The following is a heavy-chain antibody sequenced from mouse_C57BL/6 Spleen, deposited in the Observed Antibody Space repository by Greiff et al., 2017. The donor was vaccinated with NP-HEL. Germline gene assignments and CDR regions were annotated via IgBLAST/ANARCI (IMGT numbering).Heavy chain of an antibody. CDR1: GYTFTDYY. Sequence: QVQLQQSGAELVKPGASVKISCKASGYTFTDYYLNWVKQRPGQGLSWIGKLGPGSGSTYYNEKFKGKATLTADKSSSTAYMQLSSLTSEDSAVYFCARSIYYYGSSYGGYFDVWGTGTTVTVSS. CDR2: LGPGSGST. D-gene: IGHD1-1*01. J-gene: IGHJ1*03. CDR3: ARSIYYYGSSYGGYFDV. V-gene: IGHV1-77*01.